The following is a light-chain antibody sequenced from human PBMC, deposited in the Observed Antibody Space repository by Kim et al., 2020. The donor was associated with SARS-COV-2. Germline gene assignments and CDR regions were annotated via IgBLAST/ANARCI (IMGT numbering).Light chain of an antibody. CDR1: QSISSY. CDR3: LQHESYPYT. J-gene: IGKJ2*01. V-gene: IGKV1-39*01. CDR2: AAS. Sequence: DIQMTQSPSSLSASVGDRVTITCRASQSISSYLNWYQQKPGKAPKLLIYAASILQSGVPSRFSGSGSGTEFTLTISSLQPEDFATYYCLQHESYPYTFGQGTKLEI.